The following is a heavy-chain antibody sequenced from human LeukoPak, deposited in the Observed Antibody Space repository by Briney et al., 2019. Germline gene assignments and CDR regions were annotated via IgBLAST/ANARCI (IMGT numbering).Heavy chain of an antibody. J-gene: IGHJ4*02. CDR3: ARALSA. CDR1: GFIFNDYW. V-gene: IGHV3-7*03. Sequence: GGSLRLSCAASGFIFNDYWMHWVRQAPGKGLEWVASIKEDGSEIYYVDSVKGRFSISRDNAKNSLYLQMNSLRAEDTAVYYCARALSAWGQGTLVTVSS. CDR2: IKEDGSEI. D-gene: IGHD3-3*01.